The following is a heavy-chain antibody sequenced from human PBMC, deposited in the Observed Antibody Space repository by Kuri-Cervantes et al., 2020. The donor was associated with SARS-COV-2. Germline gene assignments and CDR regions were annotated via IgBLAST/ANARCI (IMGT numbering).Heavy chain of an antibody. J-gene: IGHJ4*02. CDR2: ISYDGSNK. D-gene: IGHD3-22*01. CDR3: ARDPPRYYDSSGYYFDY. CDR1: GFTFSSYG. V-gene: IGHV3-30*03. Sequence: GESLKISCAASGFTFSSYGMHWVRQAPGKGLEWVAVISYDGSNKYYADSVKGRFTISRDNSKNTLYLQMNSLRAEDTAVYYCARDPPRYYDSSGYYFDYWGQGTLVTVSS.